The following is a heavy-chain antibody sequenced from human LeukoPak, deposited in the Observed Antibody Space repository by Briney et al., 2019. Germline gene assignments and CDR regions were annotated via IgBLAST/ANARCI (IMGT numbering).Heavy chain of an antibody. Sequence: ASVKVSCKASGYTFTSYYMHWVRQAPGQGLEWMGIINPSGGSTSYAQKLQGRVTMTTDTSTSTAYMELRSLRSDDTAVYYCAREAGGYYNENTDYWGQGTLVTVSS. J-gene: IGHJ4*02. CDR1: GYTFTSYY. CDR3: AREAGGYYNENTDY. D-gene: IGHD3-22*01. V-gene: IGHV1-46*01. CDR2: INPSGGST.